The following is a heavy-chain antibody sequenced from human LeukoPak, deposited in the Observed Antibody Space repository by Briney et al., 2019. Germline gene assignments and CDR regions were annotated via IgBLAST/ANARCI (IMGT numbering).Heavy chain of an antibody. J-gene: IGHJ6*03. Sequence: PGGSLRLSCVASGFTFSSYSMNWVRQAPGKGLEWVSSISSSSSYIYYADSVKGRFTISRDNAKNSLYLQINSLRAEDTAVYYCARDSLPYYDFWSGYYVHDYYYYYMDVWGKGTTVTVSS. D-gene: IGHD3-3*01. V-gene: IGHV3-21*01. CDR1: GFTFSSYS. CDR3: ARDSLPYYDFWSGYYVHDYYYYYMDV. CDR2: ISSSSSYI.